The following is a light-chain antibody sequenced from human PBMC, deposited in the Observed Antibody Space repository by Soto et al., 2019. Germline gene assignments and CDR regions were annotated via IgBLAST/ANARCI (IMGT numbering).Light chain of an antibody. CDR3: SSYTSTSTYV. V-gene: IGLV2-14*01. Sequence: QSALTQPASVSGSPGQSITISCTGTSSDVGGYNYVSWYQQYPGKAPKLMIYHVSNRPSGVSNRFSGSKSGNSASLTISGLQPEDEADYYCSSYTSTSTYVFGTWTKVTVL. CDR1: SSDVGGYNY. J-gene: IGLJ1*01. CDR2: HVS.